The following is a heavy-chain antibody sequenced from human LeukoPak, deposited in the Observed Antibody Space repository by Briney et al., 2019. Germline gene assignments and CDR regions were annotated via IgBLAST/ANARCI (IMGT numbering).Heavy chain of an antibody. V-gene: IGHV1-69*01. D-gene: IGHD2-8*01. Sequence: SVKVSCKASGGTFSSYAISWVRQAPGQGLEWMGGIIPIFGTANYAQKFQGRVTITADESTSTAYMELSSLRSEETAVYYCAREGGVVLMVYAPNTGWFDPWGQGTLVTVSS. CDR1: GGTFSSYA. CDR2: IIPIFGTA. CDR3: AREGGVVLMVYAPNTGWFDP. J-gene: IGHJ5*02.